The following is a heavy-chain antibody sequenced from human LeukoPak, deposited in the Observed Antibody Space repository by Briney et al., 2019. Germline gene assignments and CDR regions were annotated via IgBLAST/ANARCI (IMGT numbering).Heavy chain of an antibody. CDR2: INPNSGGT. Sequence: ASVKVSCKASGYTFTGYYMHWVRQAPGQGLEWMGWINPNSGGTNYAQKFQGRVTMTTDTSTSTAYMELRSLRSDDTAVYYCAREESGYSSGWYHTPYNWFDPWGQGTLVTVSS. D-gene: IGHD6-19*01. CDR3: AREESGYSSGWYHTPYNWFDP. J-gene: IGHJ5*02. V-gene: IGHV1-2*02. CDR1: GYTFTGYY.